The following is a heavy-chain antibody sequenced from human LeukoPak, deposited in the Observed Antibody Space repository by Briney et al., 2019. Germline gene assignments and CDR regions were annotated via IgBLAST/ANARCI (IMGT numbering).Heavy chain of an antibody. CDR3: ARTKRGATPFYYMDV. CDR2: INPNSGGT. CDR1: GYTFTGYY. V-gene: IGHV1-2*02. D-gene: IGHD3-10*01. Sequence: ASVKVSCKASGYTFTGYYMHWVRQAPGQGLEWMGWINPNSGGTNYAQKFQGRVTMTRDTSISTAYMELSRLRSDDTAVYYCARTKRGATPFYYMDVWGKGTTVTVS. J-gene: IGHJ6*03.